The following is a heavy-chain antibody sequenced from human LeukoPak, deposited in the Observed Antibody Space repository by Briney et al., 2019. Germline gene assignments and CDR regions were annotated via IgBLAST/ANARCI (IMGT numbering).Heavy chain of an antibody. CDR1: GFTFSSHA. CDR2: ITSGSGSNV. Sequence: GGSLRLSCAASGFTFSSHAMSWVRQAPGKGLEWVSAITSGSGSNVYYTDSLKGRFTISRDNSKNTLYLQMNSLRAVDTAVYYCARHGSWSFDYWGQGTLVTVSA. CDR3: ARHGSWSFDY. J-gene: IGHJ4*02. D-gene: IGHD6-13*01. V-gene: IGHV3-23*01.